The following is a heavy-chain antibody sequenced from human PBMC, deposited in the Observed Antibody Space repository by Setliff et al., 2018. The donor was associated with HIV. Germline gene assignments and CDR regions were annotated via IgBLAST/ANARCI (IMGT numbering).Heavy chain of an antibody. J-gene: IGHJ4*02. Sequence: GGSLRLSCKGSGFMFNMFWMSWVRQAPGKGLEWVANIKQDGSEKYYVDSVKGRFTISRDNAKNSLYLQMNSLRAEDTAVYYCATDRGTYWGQGTLVTVSS. V-gene: IGHV3-7*03. CDR2: IKQDGSEK. D-gene: IGHD1-7*01. CDR3: ATDRGTY. CDR1: GFMFNMFW.